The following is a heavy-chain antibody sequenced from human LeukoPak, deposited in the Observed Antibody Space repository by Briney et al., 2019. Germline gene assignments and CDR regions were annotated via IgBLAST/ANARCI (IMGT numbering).Heavy chain of an antibody. CDR3: AKGRGYHLSIPPEGFDY. CDR2: ISGSGGST. D-gene: IGHD5-18*01. V-gene: IGHV3-23*01. Sequence: QSGGSLRLSCTASGFTFGDYAMSWVRQAPGKGLEWVSAISGSGGSTYYADSVKGRFTISRDNSKNTLYLQMNSLRAEDTAVYYCAKGRGYHLSIPPEGFDYWGQGTLVTVSS. CDR1: GFTFGDYA. J-gene: IGHJ4*02.